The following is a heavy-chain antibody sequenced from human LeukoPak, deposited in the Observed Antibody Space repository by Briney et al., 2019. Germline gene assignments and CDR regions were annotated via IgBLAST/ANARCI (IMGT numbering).Heavy chain of an antibody. CDR2: INHSGST. CDR1: GGSFSGYY. Sequence: SETLSLTCAVYGGSFSGYYWSWIRQPPGKGLEWIGEINHSGSTNYNPSPKSRVTISVDTSKNQFSLKLSSVTAADTAVYYCARGEVFYYDSSGYYYWFDPWGQGTLVTVSS. J-gene: IGHJ5*02. D-gene: IGHD3-22*01. V-gene: IGHV4-34*01. CDR3: ARGEVFYYDSSGYYYWFDP.